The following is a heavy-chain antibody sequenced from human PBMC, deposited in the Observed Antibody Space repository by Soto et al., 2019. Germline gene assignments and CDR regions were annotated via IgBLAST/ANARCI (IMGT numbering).Heavy chain of an antibody. CDR1: GFTFSSYG. CDR3: AKDQNLIRGYDFLSVYYTYYSSVIVV. V-gene: IGHV3-30*18. J-gene: IGHJ6*02. CDR2: ISYDGSNK. D-gene: IGHD3-3*01. Sequence: QVQLVESGGGVVQPGRSLSLSCAAFGFTFSSYGMHWVRQAPGKGLELVAVISYDGSNKYYADSVKGRLTISRDNSKNTLYPQMNSLRAADTAVEYYAKDQNLIRGYDFLSVYYTYYSSVIVVLGQGPTVSVSS.